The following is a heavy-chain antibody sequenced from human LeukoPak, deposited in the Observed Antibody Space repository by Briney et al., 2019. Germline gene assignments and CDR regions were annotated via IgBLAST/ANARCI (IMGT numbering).Heavy chain of an antibody. J-gene: IGHJ6*03. CDR2: IKQDGSEK. CDR3: ARDKDYYYMDV. V-gene: IGHV3-7*01. CDR1: GFTFSSYW. Sequence: GGSLRLSRAASGFTFSSYWMSWVRQAPGKGLEWVANIKQDGSEKYYVDSVKGRFTISRDNAKNSLYLQMNSLRAEDTAVYYCARDKDYYYMDVWGKGTTVTVS.